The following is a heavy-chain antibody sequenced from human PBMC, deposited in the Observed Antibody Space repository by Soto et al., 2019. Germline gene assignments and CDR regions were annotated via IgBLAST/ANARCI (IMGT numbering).Heavy chain of an antibody. CDR1: GFTFSSYS. D-gene: IGHD2-21*01. J-gene: IGHJ3*02. Sequence: EVHLVESGGGLVQPGGSLRLSCVASGFTFSSYSMNWVRQVPGKGLEWVSYIRGVSDVIYYADSVKGRFTISRDNAKNSLYLQLTSRRAVDTCVYYCVRDHIAAFAMGGHGTMVTVSS. V-gene: IGHV3-48*01. CDR3: VRDHIAAFAM. CDR2: IRGVSDVI.